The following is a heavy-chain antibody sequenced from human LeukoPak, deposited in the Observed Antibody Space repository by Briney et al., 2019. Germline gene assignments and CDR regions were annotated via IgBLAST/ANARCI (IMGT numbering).Heavy chain of an antibody. CDR1: GYSFTGYY. CDR2: INPNSGGT. V-gene: IGHV1-2*02. J-gene: IGHJ5*02. Sequence: GASVKVSCKTSGYSFTGYYMHWVRQAPGQGLEWMGWINPNSGGTKYAQKFQGRVTMTRDTSISTGYMELSRLRSDDTAVYYCARKYDILTDNDNWFDPGGQGTLVIVSS. CDR3: ARKYDILTDNDNWFDP. D-gene: IGHD3-9*01.